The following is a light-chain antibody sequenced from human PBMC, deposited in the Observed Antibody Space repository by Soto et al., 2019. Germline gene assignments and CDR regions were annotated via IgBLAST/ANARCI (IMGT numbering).Light chain of an antibody. J-gene: IGLJ1*01. V-gene: IGLV2-14*03. CDR1: SSDVGGYNY. Sequence: QSVLTQPASVSGSPGQSITISCTGTSSDVGGYNYVSWYQHHPGKAPKLIIFDVSNRPSGISNRFSGSKSGNTASLTISGLQAEDEADYYCISYTSSSPYVFGTGTKVIV. CDR3: ISYTSSSPYV. CDR2: DVS.